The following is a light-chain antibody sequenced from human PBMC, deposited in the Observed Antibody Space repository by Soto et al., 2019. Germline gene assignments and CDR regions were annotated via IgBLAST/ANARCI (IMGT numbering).Light chain of an antibody. J-gene: IGLJ1*01. Sequence: QSVLTQPGSVSGSPGQSITISCSGTTSDVGGYNLVSWYQQHTDKAPKLLIYEGTQRPSGVSSRFSGSKSGSTAYLTISGLQAEDEADYYCCSYASSSAYVFGNGKKVTVL. CDR2: EGT. CDR3: CSYASSSAYV. CDR1: TSDVGGYNL. V-gene: IGLV2-23*01.